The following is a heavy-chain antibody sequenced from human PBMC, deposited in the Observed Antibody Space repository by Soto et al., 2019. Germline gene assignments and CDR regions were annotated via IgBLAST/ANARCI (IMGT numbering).Heavy chain of an antibody. Sequence: PGGSLRLSCAGSGFTFSSYAMSWVRQAPGKGLEWVSAISGSADSTYYADSVKGRFTISRDNSKNTLYLQMNSLRAEDTALYYCATTVPNTNYWGQGTLVTVSS. CDR3: ATTVPNTNY. CDR2: ISGSADST. V-gene: IGHV3-23*01. CDR1: GFTFSSYA. D-gene: IGHD2-2*01. J-gene: IGHJ4*02.